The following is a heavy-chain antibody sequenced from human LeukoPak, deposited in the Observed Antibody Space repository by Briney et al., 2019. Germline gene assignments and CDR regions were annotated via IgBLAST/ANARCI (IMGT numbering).Heavy chain of an antibody. Sequence: KPSETLSLTCTVSGGSISSHYWSWIRQPPGKGLEWIGYIYYSGSTNYNPSLKSRVTISVDTSKNQFSLKLSSVTAADTAVYYCARLRGEIFGVVTKYSSGRGYYYYMDVWGKGTTVTVSS. CDR2: IYYSGST. J-gene: IGHJ6*03. CDR3: ARLRGEIFGVVTKYSSGRGYYYYMDV. D-gene: IGHD3-3*01. CDR1: GGSISSHY. V-gene: IGHV4-59*11.